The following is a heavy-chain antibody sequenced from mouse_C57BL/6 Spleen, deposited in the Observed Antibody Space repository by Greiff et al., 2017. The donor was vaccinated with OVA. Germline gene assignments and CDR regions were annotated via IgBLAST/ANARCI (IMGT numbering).Heavy chain of an antibody. V-gene: IGHV3-1*01. J-gene: IGHJ2*01. Sequence: EVQGVESGPGMVKPSQSLSLTCTVTGYSITSGYDWHWIRHFPGNKLEWMGYISYSGSTNYNPSLKRRISITHDTSKNHFFLKLNSVTTEDTATYYCARAGTLYYFDYWGQGTTLTVSS. CDR2: ISYSGST. CDR3: ARAGTLYYFDY. CDR1: GYSITSGYD.